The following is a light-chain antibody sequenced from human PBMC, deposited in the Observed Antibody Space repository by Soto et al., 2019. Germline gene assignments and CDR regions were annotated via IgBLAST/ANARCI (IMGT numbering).Light chain of an antibody. CDR2: DVS. CDR3: SSYTSSNTLV. J-gene: IGLJ2*01. CDR1: SGDVGFYNY. V-gene: IGLV2-14*03. Sequence: QSVLTQPASVSGSPGQSITISCTGTSGDVGFYNYVSWYQHHPGKAPKLIIYDVSNRPSGVSSRFSGSTSGNTASLTISGLQAEDDANYYCSSYTSSNTLVFGGGTKLTVL.